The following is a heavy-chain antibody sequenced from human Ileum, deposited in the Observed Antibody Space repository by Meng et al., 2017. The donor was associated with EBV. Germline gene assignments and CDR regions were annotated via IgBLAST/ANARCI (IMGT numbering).Heavy chain of an antibody. CDR1: GDSISSNNW. CDR2: IYHSGST. V-gene: IGHV4-4*02. Sequence: VPLQESGPGLVEPSGTLALPCAVFGDSISSNNWWSWVRQPPGKGLEWIGEIYHSGSTNYNPSFKSRVTMSVDKSKNQISLNLSSVTAADTAVYYCASGRDYAWHSWGRGTLVTVSS. CDR3: ASGRDYAWHS. D-gene: IGHD4-17*01. J-gene: IGHJ4*02.